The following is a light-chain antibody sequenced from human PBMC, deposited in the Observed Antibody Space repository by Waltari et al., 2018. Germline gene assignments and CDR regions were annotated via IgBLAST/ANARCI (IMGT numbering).Light chain of an antibody. V-gene: IGKV2-30*02. CDR1: QSLVHSDGNTY. J-gene: IGKJ4*01. CDR2: KRS. CDR3: MQGTHWPLT. Sequence: DVVLTQSPLSLPVTLGQPASISFKSSQSLVHSDGNTYLAWFQQRPGQSPRRLIYKRSNRESGVPDRFSASGSGTEFTLKISRVEAEDVGVYYCMQGTHWPLTFGGGTKVEIK.